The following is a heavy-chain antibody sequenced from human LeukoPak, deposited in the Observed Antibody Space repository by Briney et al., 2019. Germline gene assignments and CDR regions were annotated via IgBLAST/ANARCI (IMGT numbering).Heavy chain of an antibody. Sequence: GGSLRLSCAASGFTFSSYAMSWVRQAPGKGLEWVSAISGSGGSTYYADSVKGRFTISRDNSKNTLYLQMKSLRAEDTALYYCAKENSSGWYTGHAFDIWGQGTMVTVSS. D-gene: IGHD6-19*01. CDR2: ISGSGGST. V-gene: IGHV3-23*01. CDR3: AKENSSGWYTGHAFDI. CDR1: GFTFSSYA. J-gene: IGHJ3*02.